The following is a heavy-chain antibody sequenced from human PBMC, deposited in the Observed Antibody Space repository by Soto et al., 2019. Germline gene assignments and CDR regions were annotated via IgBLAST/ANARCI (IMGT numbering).Heavy chain of an antibody. Sequence: EVQLVESGGGLVKPGGSLRLSCAASGFTFSSYSMNWVRQAPGKGLEWVSSISSSSSYIYYADSVKGRFTISRDNAKNSLYLQMNSLRAEDTAVYYCARDPHILTGYYFLPDYWGQGTLDTVSS. CDR3: ARDPHILTGYYFLPDY. CDR2: ISSSSSYI. J-gene: IGHJ4*02. V-gene: IGHV3-21*01. CDR1: GFTFSSYS. D-gene: IGHD3-9*01.